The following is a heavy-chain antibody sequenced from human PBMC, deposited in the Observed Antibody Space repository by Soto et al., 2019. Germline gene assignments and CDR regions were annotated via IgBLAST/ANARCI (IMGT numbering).Heavy chain of an antibody. V-gene: IGHV1-8*01. J-gene: IGHJ4*02. CDR3: ARGYTSSRTQGNLDY. CDR1: GYTFTGYD. CDR2: MNPNSGRT. D-gene: IGHD2-2*01. Sequence: ASVKVSCKASGYTFTGYDITWVRQATGQGLEWMGWMNPNSGRTVYSKKFQGRVTMTMNTSISTAYMELSSLRSGDTALYFCARGYTSSRTQGNLDYWGQGTLVTVS.